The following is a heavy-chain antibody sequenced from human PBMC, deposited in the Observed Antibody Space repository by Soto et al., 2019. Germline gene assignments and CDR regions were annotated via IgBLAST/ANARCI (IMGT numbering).Heavy chain of an antibody. CDR2: VHSSGIT. Sequence: ETLSLTCTVSGGSVSNDNFYWSWIRQPPGKGLEWIGYVHSSGITNYNPSLKRRVTISVDTSRNQFSLRLSSVTAADTAVYYCERGLTMGQLPSNFDHWGQGTLVTVYS. D-gene: IGHD3-16*01. CDR1: GGSVSNDNFY. V-gene: IGHV4-61*01. CDR3: ERGLTMGQLPSNFDH. J-gene: IGHJ5*02.